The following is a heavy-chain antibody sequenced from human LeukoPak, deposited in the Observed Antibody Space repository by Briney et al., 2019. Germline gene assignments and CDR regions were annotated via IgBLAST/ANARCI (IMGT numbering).Heavy chain of an antibody. Sequence: GGSLRLSCSASGFTFSRFWMSWVRQAPGKGLEYVALIKQGGSEIYHMDSVKGRFTISRDDAANSLYLQMNSLRVEDTALYYCARDRESESDSEGDYWGQGTLVTVSS. D-gene: IGHD4-11*01. J-gene: IGHJ4*02. CDR2: IKQGGSEI. CDR1: GFTFSRFW. V-gene: IGHV3-7*01. CDR3: ARDRESESDSEGDY.